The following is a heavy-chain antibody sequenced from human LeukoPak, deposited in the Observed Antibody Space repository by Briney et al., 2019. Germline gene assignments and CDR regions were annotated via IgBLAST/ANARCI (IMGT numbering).Heavy chain of an antibody. V-gene: IGHV3-23*01. CDR1: GFTFSSYA. D-gene: IGHD3-10*01. CDR3: AKSAHLRITMVRGVIPYFDY. CDR2: ISGSGGST. J-gene: IGHJ4*02. Sequence: GGSLRLSCAASGFTFSSYAVSWVRQAPGKGLEWVSAISGSGGSTYYADSVKGRFTISRDNSKNTLYLQMNSLRAEDTAVYYCAKSAHLRITMVRGVIPYFDYWGQGTLVTVSS.